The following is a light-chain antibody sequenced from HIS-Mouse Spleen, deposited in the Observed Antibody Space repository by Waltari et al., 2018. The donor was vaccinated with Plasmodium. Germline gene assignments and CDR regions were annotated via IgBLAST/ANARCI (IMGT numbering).Light chain of an antibody. CDR1: QSVSSN. CDR2: GAS. V-gene: IGKV3-15*01. J-gene: IGKJ3*01. CDR3: QQYNNWSFT. Sequence: EIVMTQSPATLSVSPGERATLPCRASQSVSSNLAWYQQKPDQPPRHLIHGASTRATGIPARFSGSGSGTEFTLTISSRKSEDFAVYYCQQYNNWSFTFGPGTKVDIK.